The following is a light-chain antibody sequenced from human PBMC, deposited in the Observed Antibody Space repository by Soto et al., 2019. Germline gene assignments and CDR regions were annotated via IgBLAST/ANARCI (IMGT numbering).Light chain of an antibody. CDR3: NSYTSSSTLV. CDR2: EVS. J-gene: IGLJ7*01. V-gene: IGLV2-14*01. Sequence: QLVLTQPASVSGSPGQSITISCTGSSSDIGGYNYVSWYQHHPGKAPKLMIYEVSNRPSGVPNRFSGSKSGNTASLTISGLQAEDEAVYFCNSYTSSSTLVFGGGTQLTVL. CDR1: SSDIGGYNY.